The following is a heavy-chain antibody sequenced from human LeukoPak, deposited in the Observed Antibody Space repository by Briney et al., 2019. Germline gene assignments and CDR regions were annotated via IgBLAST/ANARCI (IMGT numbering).Heavy chain of an antibody. V-gene: IGHV1-18*04. CDR2: ISAYNGNT. J-gene: IGHJ3*02. Sequence: ASVKVSCKAPGYTFTGYYMHWVRQAPGQGLEWMGWISAYNGNTNYAQKLQGRVTMTTDTSTSTAYMELRSLRSDDTAVYYCAREYPRSAFDIWGQGTMVTVSS. D-gene: IGHD2-2*01. CDR3: AREYPRSAFDI. CDR1: GYTFTGYY.